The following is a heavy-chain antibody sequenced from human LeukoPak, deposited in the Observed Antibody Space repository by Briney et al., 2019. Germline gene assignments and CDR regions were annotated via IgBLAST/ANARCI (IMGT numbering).Heavy chain of an antibody. V-gene: IGHV4-39*07. J-gene: IGHJ1*01. Sequence: SETLSLTCTVSGGSISSSSYYWSWIRQPPGKGLEWIGEINHSGSTNYNPSLKSRVTISVDTSKNQFSLKLSSVTAADTAVYYCARVTAYYDFWSGYYKAEYFQHWGQGTLVTVSS. CDR1: GGSISSSSYY. CDR3: ARVTAYYDFWSGYYKAEYFQH. D-gene: IGHD3-3*01. CDR2: INHSGST.